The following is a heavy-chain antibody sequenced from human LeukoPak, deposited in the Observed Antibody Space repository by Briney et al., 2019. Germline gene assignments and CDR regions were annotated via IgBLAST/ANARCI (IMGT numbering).Heavy chain of an antibody. Sequence: GSLRLSCAASGFTFSSYRMSWVRQAPGKGLEWVANIKQDGSEKYYVDSVKGRFTISRANAKNSLYLQMNSLRAEDTAVYYCARDPYSGAYGDTYYYFMDVWGKGTTVTISS. CDR3: ARDPYSGAYGDTYYYFMDV. D-gene: IGHD1-26*01. CDR1: GFTFSSYR. CDR2: IKQDGSEK. V-gene: IGHV3-7*01. J-gene: IGHJ6*03.